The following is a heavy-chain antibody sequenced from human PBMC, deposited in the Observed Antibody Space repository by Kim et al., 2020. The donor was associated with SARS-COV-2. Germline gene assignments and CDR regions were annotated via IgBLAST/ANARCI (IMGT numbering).Heavy chain of an antibody. CDR3: ARAILIQGGYVLRYFDWFYYYYGMDV. V-gene: IGHV1-8*01. CDR1: GYTFTSYD. CDR2: MNPNSGNT. Sequence: ASVKVSCKASGYTFTSYDINWVRQATGQGLEWMGWMNPNSGNTGYAQKFQVRVTMTRNTSISTAYMELSSLRSEDTAVYYCARAILIQGGYVLRYFDWFYYYYGMDVWGQGTTVTVSS. J-gene: IGHJ6*02. D-gene: IGHD3-9*01.